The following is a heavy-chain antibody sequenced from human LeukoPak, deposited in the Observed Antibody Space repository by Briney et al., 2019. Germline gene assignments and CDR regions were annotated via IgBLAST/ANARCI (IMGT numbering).Heavy chain of an antibody. CDR1: GFTFSNYE. Sequence: GGSLRLSCAASGFTFSNYEMNWVRQAPGKGLEWVSYISGGGYPIYFADSVKGRFTVSRDNAKNSVYLQMNSLRPEDTAVYYCVRDGASWGGDAFDIWGQGTMVTVSS. J-gene: IGHJ3*02. CDR3: VRDGASWGGDAFDI. V-gene: IGHV3-48*03. CDR2: ISGGGYPI. D-gene: IGHD3-10*01.